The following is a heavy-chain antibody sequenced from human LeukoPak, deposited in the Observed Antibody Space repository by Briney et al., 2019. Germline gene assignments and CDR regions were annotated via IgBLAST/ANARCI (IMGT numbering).Heavy chain of an antibody. CDR2: INHSGST. V-gene: IGHV4-34*01. CDR3: ARQGRYYYDSSGYYYPYYYCYMDV. Sequence: SETLSLTCAVYGGSFSGYYWSWIRQPPGKGLEWIGEINHSGSTNYNPSLKSRVTISVDTSKNQFSLKLSSVTAADTAVYYCARQGRYYYDSSGYYYPYYYCYMDVWGKGTTVTVSS. CDR1: GGSFSGYY. J-gene: IGHJ6*03. D-gene: IGHD3-22*01.